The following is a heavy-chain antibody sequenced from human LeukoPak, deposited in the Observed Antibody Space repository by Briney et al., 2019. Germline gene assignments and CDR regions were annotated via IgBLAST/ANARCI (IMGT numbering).Heavy chain of an antibody. CDR3: ARPGTPNMVAIDY. CDR2: ISSSSSYI. V-gene: IGHV3-21*01. Sequence: GGSLRLSCAASGFTFSSYSMNWVRQAPGKGLEWVSSISSSSSYIYYADSVKGRFTISRDNAKNSLYLQMNSLRAEDTAVYYCARPGTPNMVAIDYWGQGTLVTVSS. CDR1: GFTFSSYS. J-gene: IGHJ4*02. D-gene: IGHD5-12*01.